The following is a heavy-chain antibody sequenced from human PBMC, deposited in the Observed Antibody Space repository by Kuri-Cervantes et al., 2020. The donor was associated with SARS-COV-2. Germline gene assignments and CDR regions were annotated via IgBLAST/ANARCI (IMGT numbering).Heavy chain of an antibody. CDR2: IYHSGST. CDR1: GGSISSGGYS. J-gene: IGHJ4*02. V-gene: IGHV4-30-2*01. Sequence: SETLSLTCAVSGGSISSGGYSWSWIRQPPGKGLEWIGYIYHSGSTYYNPSLKSRVTISVDRSKNQFSLKLTSVTAADTAVYYCARGTRRQWELLLYWGQGTLVTVSS. D-gene: IGHD1-26*01. CDR3: ARGTRRQWELLLY.